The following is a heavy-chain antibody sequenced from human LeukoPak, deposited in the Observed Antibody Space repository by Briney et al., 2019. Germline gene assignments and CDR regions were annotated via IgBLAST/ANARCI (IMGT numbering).Heavy chain of an antibody. J-gene: IGHJ4*02. D-gene: IGHD2/OR15-2a*01. CDR2: LYSDGTT. CDR1: GVTVSSNY. CDR3: ARWYCNSLNCYYDY. V-gene: IGHV3-53*01. Sequence: GGSLRLSCAAAGVTVSSNYMSWVRQVPGRGLEWVSMLYSDGTTRYLDSVKGRFSISRDSSKNTLYLQMNSLRVEDTAVYYCARWYCNSLNCYYDYWGQGTLVTVSS.